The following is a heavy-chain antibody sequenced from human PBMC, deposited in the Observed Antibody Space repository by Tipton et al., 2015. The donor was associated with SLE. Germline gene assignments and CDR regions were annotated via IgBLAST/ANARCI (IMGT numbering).Heavy chain of an antibody. J-gene: IGHJ4*02. CDR1: GFTFSSYW. CDR2: IKQDGSEK. V-gene: IGHV3-7*01. D-gene: IGHD1-26*01. Sequence: SLRLSCAASGFTFSSYWMSWVRQAPGKGLEWVANIKQDGSEKYYVDSVKGRFTISRDNAKNSLYLQMNSLRAEGTAVYYCARETYSGTLFDYWGQGTLVTVSS. CDR3: ARETYSGTLFDY.